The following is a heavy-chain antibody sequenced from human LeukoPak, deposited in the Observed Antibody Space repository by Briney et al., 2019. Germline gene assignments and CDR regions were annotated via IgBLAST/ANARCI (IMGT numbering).Heavy chain of an antibody. D-gene: IGHD6-19*01. J-gene: IGHJ4*02. CDR1: GFAFSSYW. CDR2: ISHSGDTT. Sequence: GGSLRLSCAASGFAFSSYWMHWVRQVPGKGLVWVSGISHSGDTTFYADSVKGRFTISRDNSKNTLFLQMNSLRAEDTATYYCAKDAPRSSGWFFFDHWGQGTLVTVSS. CDR3: AKDAPRSSGWFFFDH. V-gene: IGHV3-23*01.